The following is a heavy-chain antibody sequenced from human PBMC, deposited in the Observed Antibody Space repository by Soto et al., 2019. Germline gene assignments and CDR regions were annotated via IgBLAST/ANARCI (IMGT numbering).Heavy chain of an antibody. J-gene: IGHJ6*03. Sequence: SETLSLICAVYGGSFSGFYWSWIRQPPGKGLEWIGEINHSGSTNYNPSLKSRVTISVDTSKNQFSLKLGPVTAADTAVYYCARVRYDGSGSYYYMAVWGKGTTVTVSS. V-gene: IGHV4-34*01. CDR2: INHSGST. CDR1: GGSFSGFY. CDR3: ARVRYDGSGSYYYMAV. D-gene: IGHD3-10*01.